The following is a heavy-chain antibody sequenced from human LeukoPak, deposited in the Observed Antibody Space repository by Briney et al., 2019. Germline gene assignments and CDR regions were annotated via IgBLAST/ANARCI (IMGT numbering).Heavy chain of an antibody. V-gene: IGHV4-4*07. Sequence: SETLSLTCTVSGGSISSYYWSWIRQPAGKGLEWIGRIYTSGSTNYNPSLKSRVTMSVDTSKNQFSLKLSSVTAADTAVYYCARDFGVVVPAAVLPDAFDIWGQGTMVTVSS. CDR3: ARDFGVVVPAAVLPDAFDI. CDR2: IYTSGST. CDR1: GGSISSYY. J-gene: IGHJ3*02. D-gene: IGHD2-2*01.